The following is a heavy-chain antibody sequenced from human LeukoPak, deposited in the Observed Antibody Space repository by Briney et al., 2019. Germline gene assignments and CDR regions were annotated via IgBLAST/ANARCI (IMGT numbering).Heavy chain of an antibody. CDR2: IRHSGENI. V-gene: IGHV3-48*01. J-gene: IGHJ6*02. CDR1: GFTFSSYS. Sequence: PGGSLRLSCAGSGFTFSSYSMNWFRQAPGKGLEWVSFIRHSGENIYYADSLKGRFTVSRDNAKNSLYLQMNSLRAEDTAVYYCARDIYQITMLRGADTYHYYVMDVWGQGTTVTVSS. CDR3: ARDIYQITMLRGADTYHYYVMDV. D-gene: IGHD3-10*01.